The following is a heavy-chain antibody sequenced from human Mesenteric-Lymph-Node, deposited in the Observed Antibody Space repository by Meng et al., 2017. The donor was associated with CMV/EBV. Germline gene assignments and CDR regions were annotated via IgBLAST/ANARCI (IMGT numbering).Heavy chain of an antibody. CDR2: ISYDGSNK. D-gene: IGHD3-10*01. CDR1: GFTFSSYA. Sequence: RSCAASGFTFSSYAMHWVRQAPGKGLEWVAVISYDGSNKYYADSVKGRFTISRDNSKNTLYLQMNSLRAEDTAVYYCARDPGSGFDYWGQGTLVTVSS. J-gene: IGHJ4*02. CDR3: ARDPGSGFDY. V-gene: IGHV3-30*04.